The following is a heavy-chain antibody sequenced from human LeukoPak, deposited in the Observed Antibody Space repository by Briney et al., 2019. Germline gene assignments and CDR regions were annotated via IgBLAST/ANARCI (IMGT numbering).Heavy chain of an antibody. V-gene: IGHV4-59*02. CDR2: IYYSGSA. CDR3: ARGIPLDY. CDR1: GCSVSSYY. J-gene: IGHJ4*02. D-gene: IGHD2-21*01. Sequence: SETLSLICTVSGCSVSSYYWSWIRQPPGKGLEWIGYIYYSGSANYNPSLKSRVTISVDTSKNQFSLKLSSVTAADTAVYYCARGIPLDYWGQGTLVTVSS.